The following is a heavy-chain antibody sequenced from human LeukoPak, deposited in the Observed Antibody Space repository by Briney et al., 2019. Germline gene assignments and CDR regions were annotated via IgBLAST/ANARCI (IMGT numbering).Heavy chain of an antibody. Sequence: RGESLKISCKGSGYSFTSYWIGWVRQMPGKGLEWMGIIYPGDSDTRYSPSSQGQVTISADKSISTAYLQWSSQKASDTAMYYCARPNYYYDSSGYYRYYFDYWGQGTLVTVSS. V-gene: IGHV5-51*01. CDR3: ARPNYYYDSSGYYRYYFDY. D-gene: IGHD3-22*01. J-gene: IGHJ4*02. CDR1: GYSFTSYW. CDR2: IYPGDSDT.